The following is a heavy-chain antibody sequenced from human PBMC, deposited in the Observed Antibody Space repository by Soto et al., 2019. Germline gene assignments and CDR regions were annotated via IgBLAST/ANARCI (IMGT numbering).Heavy chain of an antibody. CDR3: AREIVVLVPAATKADY. CDR2: IKQDGSEK. CDR1: GFTFSSYW. V-gene: IGHV3-7*01. D-gene: IGHD2-2*01. Sequence: EVQLVESGGGLVQPGGSLRLSCAASGFTFSSYWMSWVRQAPGKGLEWVANIKQDGSEKYYVDSVKGRFTISRDNAKNSLYLQMNSLRAEDTAVYYCAREIVVLVPAATKADYWGQGTLVTVSS. J-gene: IGHJ4*02.